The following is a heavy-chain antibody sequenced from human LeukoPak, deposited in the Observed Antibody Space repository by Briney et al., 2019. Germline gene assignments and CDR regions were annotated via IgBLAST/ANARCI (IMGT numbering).Heavy chain of an antibody. J-gene: IGHJ4*02. CDR2: IYSAGST. D-gene: IGHD4/OR15-4a*01. CDR3: ARRAGAYSHPYDY. CDR1: GFTVSSNS. Sequence: GGSLRLSCTVSGFTVSSNSMSWVRQAPGKGREWVSFIYSAGSTHYSDSVKGRFTISIDNSKNTLYLQMNSLRVEDTAGYYCARRAGAYSHPYDYWGQGTLVTVS. V-gene: IGHV3-53*01.